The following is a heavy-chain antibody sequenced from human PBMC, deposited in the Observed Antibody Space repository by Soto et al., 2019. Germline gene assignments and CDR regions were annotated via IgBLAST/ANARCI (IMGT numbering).Heavy chain of an antibody. V-gene: IGHV1-18*01. Sequence: ASVKVSCKASGYTFTSYGISWVRQAPGQGLEGMGWISAYNGNTNYAQKLQGRVTMTTDTSTSTAYMELRSLRSDDTAVYYCARDRDYDFWSGYIDSYYYYMDVWGKGTTVTVSS. CDR1: GYTFTSYG. CDR2: ISAYNGNT. D-gene: IGHD3-3*01. CDR3: ARDRDYDFWSGYIDSYYYYMDV. J-gene: IGHJ6*03.